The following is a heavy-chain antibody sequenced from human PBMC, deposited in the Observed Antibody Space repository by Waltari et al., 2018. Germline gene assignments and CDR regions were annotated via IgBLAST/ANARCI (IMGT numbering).Heavy chain of an antibody. CDR1: GFTFTNAW. CDR3: ATEFHESFNY. V-gene: IGHV3-15*01. Sequence: EVQLVESGGGLVKPGGSLRLSCAASGFTFTNAWMSWVRQAPGKGLEWVGQIKSKMEGGTTDFAAPVKGRFTISRDDSTNTLYVQMNSLKPEDTAVYYCATEFHESFNYWGQGTLVTVSS. CDR2: IKSKMEGGTT. J-gene: IGHJ4*02.